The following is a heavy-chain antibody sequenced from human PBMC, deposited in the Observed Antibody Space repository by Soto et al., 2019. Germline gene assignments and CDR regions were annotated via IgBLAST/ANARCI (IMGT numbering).Heavy chain of an antibody. J-gene: IGHJ3*02. CDR1: GYIFTTYA. D-gene: IGHD2-2*01. Sequence: GASVKVSCKASGYIFTTYAMHWVRQAPGQRLEWMGWINPGNGNTKYSQKFQDRVTMTRDTSASTAYMELRSLRSDDTAVYYCARVLDLVVPAAIGAFDIWGQGTMVTVSS. V-gene: IGHV1-3*01. CDR3: ARVLDLVVPAAIGAFDI. CDR2: INPGNGNT.